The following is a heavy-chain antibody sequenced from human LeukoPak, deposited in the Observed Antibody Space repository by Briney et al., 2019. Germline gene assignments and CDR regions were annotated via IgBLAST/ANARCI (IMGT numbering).Heavy chain of an antibody. D-gene: IGHD4-17*01. CDR1: GFTFDDYA. CDR3: AKDGGGDYGDFLWFDP. CDR2: ISGDGGSA. V-gene: IGHV3-43*02. Sequence: GGSLRLSCAASGFTFDDYAMHWVRQAPGKGLEWVSLISGDGGSAYYADSVKGRFTISRDNSKNSLYLQMNSLRTEDTALYYCAKDGGGDYGDFLWFDPWGQGTLVTVSS. J-gene: IGHJ5*02.